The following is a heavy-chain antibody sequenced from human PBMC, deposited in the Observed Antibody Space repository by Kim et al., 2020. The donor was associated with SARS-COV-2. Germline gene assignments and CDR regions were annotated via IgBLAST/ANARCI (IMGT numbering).Heavy chain of an antibody. Sequence: ASVKVSCKASGYTFTGYYMHWVRQAPGQGLEWMGWINPNSGGTNYAQKFQGRVTMTRDTSISTAYMELSRLRSDDTAVYYCARDLVGGYSSGGGIDRIDPWGQGTLVTVSS. D-gene: IGHD6-19*01. CDR1: GYTFTGYY. CDR3: ARDLVGGYSSGGGIDRIDP. J-gene: IGHJ5*02. CDR2: INPNSGGT. V-gene: IGHV1-2*02.